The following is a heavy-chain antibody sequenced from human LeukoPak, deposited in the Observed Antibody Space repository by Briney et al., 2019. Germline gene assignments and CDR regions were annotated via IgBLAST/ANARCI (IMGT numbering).Heavy chain of an antibody. D-gene: IGHD3-22*01. CDR2: IKPDGSAQ. V-gene: IGHV3-7*01. CDR1: GFTFSNSW. CDR3: ASPIPDQYYYDSSGYGY. J-gene: IGHJ4*02. Sequence: GGSLRLSCAASGFTFSNSWMSWVRQAPGKGLEWVATIKPDGSAQYYVDSVKGRFTISRDNAKNSLFLQINSLRAEDTAVYYCASPIPDQYYYDSSGYGYWGQGTLVTVSS.